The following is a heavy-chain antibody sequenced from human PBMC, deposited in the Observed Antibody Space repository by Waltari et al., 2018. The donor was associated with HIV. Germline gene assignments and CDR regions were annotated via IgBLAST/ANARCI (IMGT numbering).Heavy chain of an antibody. CDR3: AREIVVVPAAIGGWFDP. Sequence: QVQLQQWGAGLLKPSETLSLTCAVYGGSFSGYYWSWIRQPPGKGLEWSGEINHSGSTNYNPSLKSRVTISVDTSKNQFSLKLSSVTAADTAVYYCAREIVVVPAAIGGWFDPWGQGTLVTVSS. CDR2: INHSGST. V-gene: IGHV4-34*01. CDR1: GGSFSGYY. J-gene: IGHJ5*02. D-gene: IGHD2-2*01.